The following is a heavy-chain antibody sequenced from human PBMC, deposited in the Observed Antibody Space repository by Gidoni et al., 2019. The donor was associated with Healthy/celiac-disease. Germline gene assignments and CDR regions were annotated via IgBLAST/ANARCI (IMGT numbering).Heavy chain of an antibody. CDR2: ISGSGGST. CDR3: AKGRGRYDYGDYAGPFDY. V-gene: IGHV3-23*01. Sequence: EVQLFESGGGLVQPGGSLRLSCAASGFTFSSYAMSWVRQAPGKGLEWVSAISGSGGSTYYADSVKGRFTISRDNSKNTLYLQMNSLRAEDTAVYYCAKGRGRYDYGDYAGPFDYWGQGTLVTVSS. J-gene: IGHJ4*02. CDR1: GFTFSSYA. D-gene: IGHD4-17*01.